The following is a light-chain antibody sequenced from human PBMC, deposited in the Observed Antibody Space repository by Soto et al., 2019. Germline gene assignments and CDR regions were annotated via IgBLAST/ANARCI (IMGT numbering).Light chain of an antibody. V-gene: IGLV1-40*01. CDR3: SSYAGRSHLL. CDR2: GNS. CDR1: SSNIGAGYD. Sequence: QAVVTQPPSVSGAPGQRVTISCTGSSSNIGAGYDVHWYQQLPGTAPKLLIYGNSNRPSGVPDRFSGSKSGTSASLAITGLQAEDEADYYCSSYAGRSHLLFGGGTKLTVL. J-gene: IGLJ2*01.